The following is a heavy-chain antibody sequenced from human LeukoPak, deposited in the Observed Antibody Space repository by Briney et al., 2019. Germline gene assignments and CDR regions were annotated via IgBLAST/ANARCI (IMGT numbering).Heavy chain of an antibody. CDR2: ICHRGST. CDR1: GGSISSGGYY. Sequence: SQTLSLTCTVSGGSISSGGYYWSWIRQPPGKGLEWIGYICHRGSTYYNPSLKSRVTISVDRSKNQFSLKLSSVTAADTAVYYCAREVDYYDRSGIAGAFDIWGQGTMVTVSS. CDR3: AREVDYYDRSGIAGAFDI. D-gene: IGHD3-22*01. J-gene: IGHJ3*02. V-gene: IGHV4-30-2*01.